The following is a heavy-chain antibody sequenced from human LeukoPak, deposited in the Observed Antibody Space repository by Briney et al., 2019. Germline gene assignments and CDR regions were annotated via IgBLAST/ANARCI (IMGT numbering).Heavy chain of an antibody. CDR3: ARDRLGDSSGYYCRWFDP. V-gene: IGHV1-69*05. CDR2: IIPIFGTA. J-gene: IGHJ5*02. Sequence: SVKVSCKASGGTFSSYAISWVRQAPGQGLEWMGGIIPIFGTANYAQKFQGRVTITTDESTSTAYMELSSLRSEDTAVYYCARDRLGDSSGYYCRWFDPWGQGTLVTVSS. CDR1: GGTFSSYA. D-gene: IGHD3-22*01.